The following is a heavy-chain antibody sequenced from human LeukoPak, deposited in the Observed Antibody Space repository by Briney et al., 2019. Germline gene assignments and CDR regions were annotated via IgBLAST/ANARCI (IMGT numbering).Heavy chain of an antibody. D-gene: IGHD3-10*01. CDR1: GYTFTSYG. CDR3: ARGLPIRVRGVIIMTNWFDP. J-gene: IGHJ5*02. CDR2: ISAYNGNT. Sequence: ASVKVSCTASGYTFTSYGISWVRQAPGQGLDWMGWISAYNGNTNYAQKLQGRVTMTTDTSTSTAYMELRSLRSDDTAVYYCARGLPIRVRGVIIMTNWFDPWAREPWSPSPQ. V-gene: IGHV1-18*01.